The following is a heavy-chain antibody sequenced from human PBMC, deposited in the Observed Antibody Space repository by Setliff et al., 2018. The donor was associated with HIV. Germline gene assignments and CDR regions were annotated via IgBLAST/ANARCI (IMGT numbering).Heavy chain of an antibody. CDR1: GYTFTSYY. V-gene: IGHV1-46*01. CDR3: ARGGGSSYLYHSRGSEYFQY. CDR2: INPSGGST. D-gene: IGHD3-22*01. Sequence: GASVKVSCKASGYTFTSYYTHWVRQAPGQGLEWMGIINPSGGSTSYAQKFQGRVTMTRDTSISTAYMELSSLTSEDTAVYYCARGGGSSYLYHSRGSEYFQYWGQGALVTVSS. J-gene: IGHJ1*01.